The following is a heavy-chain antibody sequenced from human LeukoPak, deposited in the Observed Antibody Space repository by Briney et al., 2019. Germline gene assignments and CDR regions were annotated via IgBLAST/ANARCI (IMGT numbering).Heavy chain of an antibody. CDR2: IYYSGST. V-gene: IGHV4-39*01. CDR3: ARSSRVAAAGRNYFDY. CDR1: GGSISSSSYY. Sequence: PSETLSLTCTVSGGSISSSSYYWGWTRQPPGKGLEWIGSIYYSGSTYYNPSLKSRVTISVDTSKNQFSLKLSSVTAADTAVYYCARSSRVAAAGRNYFDYWGQGTLVTVSS. J-gene: IGHJ4*02. D-gene: IGHD6-13*01.